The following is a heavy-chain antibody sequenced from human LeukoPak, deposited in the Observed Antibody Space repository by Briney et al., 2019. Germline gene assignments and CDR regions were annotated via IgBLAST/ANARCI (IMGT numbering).Heavy chain of an antibody. J-gene: IGHJ4*02. CDR3: AKVPWGAEMARWLQFPGPDY. Sequence: GGSLRLSCAASGFTFSSYGKHWVRQAPGKGLEWVAFIRYDGSNKYYADSVKGRFTISRDNSKNTLYLQMNSLRAEDTAVYYCAKVPWGAEMARWLQFPGPDYWGQGTLVTVSS. V-gene: IGHV3-30*02. D-gene: IGHD5-24*01. CDR2: IRYDGSNK. CDR1: GFTFSSYG.